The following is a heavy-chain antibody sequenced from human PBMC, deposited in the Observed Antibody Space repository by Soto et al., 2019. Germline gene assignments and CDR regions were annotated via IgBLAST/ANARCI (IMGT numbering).Heavy chain of an antibody. CDR2: ISGSGGST. CDR1: GFTFSSYA. V-gene: IGHV3-23*01. D-gene: IGHD2-15*01. J-gene: IGHJ4*02. CDR3: ARGFCSGGSCYSRFYDY. Sequence: GGSLRLSCAASGFTFSSYAMSWVRQAPGKGLEWVSAISGSGGSTYYADSVKGRFTISRDNSKNTLYLQMNSLRAEDTAVYYCARGFCSGGSCYSRFYDYWGQGTLVTVSS.